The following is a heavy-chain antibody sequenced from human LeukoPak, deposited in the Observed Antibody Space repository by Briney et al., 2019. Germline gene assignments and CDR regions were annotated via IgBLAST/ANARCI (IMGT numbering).Heavy chain of an antibody. D-gene: IGHD2-2*02. CDR2: INYGGST. CDR1: GGSISSSGYY. J-gene: IGHJ2*01. Sequence: SETLSLTCTVSGGSISSSGYYWGWIRQPPGKGLEWIGSINYGGSTYYNPSLKSRVTISVDTSENQFSLKLSSVTAADTAVYYCARDPYPPTPWYFDLWGRGTLVTVSS. CDR3: ARDPYPPTPWYFDL. V-gene: IGHV4-39*07.